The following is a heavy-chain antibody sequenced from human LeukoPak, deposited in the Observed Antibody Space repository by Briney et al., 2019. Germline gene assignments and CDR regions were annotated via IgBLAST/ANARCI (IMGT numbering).Heavy chain of an antibody. CDR2: IYTSGTT. V-gene: IGHV4-61*02. Sequence: SETLSLTCTVSGGSINSGGYYWNWIRQPAGKGLEWIGRIYTSGTTNYNSSLEGRVTMSIDTSSNQFSLNLNSVTAADTAVYYCARADEVLHYFDCWGRGTLVTVSS. D-gene: IGHD3-10*01. CDR3: ARADEVLHYFDC. J-gene: IGHJ4*02. CDR1: GGSINSGGYY.